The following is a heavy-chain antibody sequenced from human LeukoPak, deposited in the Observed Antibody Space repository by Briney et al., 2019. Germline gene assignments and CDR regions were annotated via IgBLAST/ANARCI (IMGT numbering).Heavy chain of an antibody. D-gene: IGHD1-26*01. Sequence: ASVKVSCKASGYTFTSYDINWVRQATGQGLEWMGWTNPNSGSTGYAQKFQGRVTMTTDTSTSTAYMELRSLRSDDTAVYYCARTARFQGYYNSDYWGQGTLVTVSS. J-gene: IGHJ4*02. CDR1: GYTFTSYD. V-gene: IGHV1-8*01. CDR3: ARTARFQGYYNSDY. CDR2: TNPNSGST.